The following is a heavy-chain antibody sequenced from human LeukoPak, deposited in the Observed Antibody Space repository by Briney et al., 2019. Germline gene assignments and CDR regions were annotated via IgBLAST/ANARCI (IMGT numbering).Heavy chain of an antibody. V-gene: IGHV3-9*03. CDR2: ISWNSGSI. CDR1: GFTFDDYA. Sequence: GGSLRLSCAASGFTFDDYAMHWVRQAPGKGLEWVSGISWNSGSIGYADSVKGRFTISRDNAKNSLYLQMNSLRAEDMALYYCAKGKVSSWYYNWFDPWGQGTLVTVSS. CDR3: AKGKVSSWYYNWFDP. D-gene: IGHD6-13*01. J-gene: IGHJ5*02.